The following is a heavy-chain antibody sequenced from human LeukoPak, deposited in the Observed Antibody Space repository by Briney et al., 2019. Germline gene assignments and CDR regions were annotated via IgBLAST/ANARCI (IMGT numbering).Heavy chain of an antibody. V-gene: IGHV1-2*02. D-gene: IGHD2-2*01. J-gene: IGHJ4*02. CDR2: INPNSGDT. Sequence: GSVKVSCKTSGYTFIGYYMHWLRQAPGQGLEWMGWINPNSGDTNYAQKFQGRVTMTRDTSISTAYMELSRLRSDDTAVYYCAPTSVSYFDYWGQGTLVTVSS. CDR3: APTSVSYFDY. CDR1: GYTFIGYY.